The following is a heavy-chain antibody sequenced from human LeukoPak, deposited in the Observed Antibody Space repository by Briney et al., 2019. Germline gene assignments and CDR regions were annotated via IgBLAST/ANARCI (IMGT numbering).Heavy chain of an antibody. D-gene: IGHD3-9*01. CDR1: GFTFSSYW. V-gene: IGHV3-7*01. J-gene: IGHJ4*02. CDR3: ARVGSYYDILTGYSPVGFDY. Sequence: GGSLRLSCAASGFTFSSYWMSWVRQAPGKGLEWVANIKQDGSEKYYVDSVKGRFTISRDNAKNSLYLQMNSLRAEDTAVYYYARVGSYYDILTGYSPVGFDYWGQGTLVTVSS. CDR2: IKQDGSEK.